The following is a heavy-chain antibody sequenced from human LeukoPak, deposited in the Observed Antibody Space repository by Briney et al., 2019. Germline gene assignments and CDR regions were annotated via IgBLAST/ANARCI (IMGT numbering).Heavy chain of an antibody. J-gene: IGHJ4*02. V-gene: IGHV7-4-1*02. CDR1: GYTFTSYA. D-gene: IGHD3-16*02. CDR2: INPNTGNQ. CDR3: ARAYQPLGELSLPDY. Sequence: ASVKVSCKASGYTFTSYAMNWVRQAPGQGLEWMGWINPNTGNQTYAQGFTGRFVFSLDTSVSTAYLQISSLKAEDTAVYYCARAYQPLGELSLPDYWGQGTLVTVSS.